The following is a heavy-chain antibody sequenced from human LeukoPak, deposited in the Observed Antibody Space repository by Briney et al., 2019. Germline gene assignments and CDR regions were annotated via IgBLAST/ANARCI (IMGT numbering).Heavy chain of an antibody. V-gene: IGHV3-53*01. J-gene: IGHJ6*02. CDR3: ARTPYSSSWYDYHYYYGMDV. CDR1: GFTVSSNY. CDR2: IYSGGST. D-gene: IGHD6-13*01. Sequence: PGGSLRLSCAASGFTVSSNYMSWVRQAPGKGLEWVSVIYSGGSTYYADSVKGRFTISRDNSKNTLYLQMNSLRAEDTAVYYCARTPYSSSWYDYHYYYGMDVWGQGTTVTVSS.